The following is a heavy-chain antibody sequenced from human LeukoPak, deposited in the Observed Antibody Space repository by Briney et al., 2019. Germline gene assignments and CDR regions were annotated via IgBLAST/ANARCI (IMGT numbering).Heavy chain of an antibody. CDR2: FSYSGGT. CDR1: AASAVIFT. Sequence: PSETLSLARTVAAASAVIFTCTSIRQPPGKGLEWIGYFSYSGGTTYNPSLKSRVTISIDTPKNQFSLNLNSVTAADTAVYYCAREGPLGKYYDYWGPGTLVTVSS. V-gene: IGHV4-61*01. D-gene: IGHD3-16*01. J-gene: IGHJ4*02. CDR3: AREGPLGKYYDY.